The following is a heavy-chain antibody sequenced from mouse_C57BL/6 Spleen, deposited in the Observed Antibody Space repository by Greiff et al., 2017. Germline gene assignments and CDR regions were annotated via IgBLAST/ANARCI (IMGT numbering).Heavy chain of an antibody. CDR1: GYTFTEYT. D-gene: IGHD2-4*01. J-gene: IGHJ4*01. CDR2: FYPGSGSI. CDR3: ARHEANYDYDAPLLMDY. V-gene: IGHV1-62-2*01. Sequence: QVHVKQSGAELVKPGASVKPSCKASGYTFTEYTIHWVKQRSGQGLEWIGWFYPGSGSIKYNEKFKDKATLTADKSSSTVYMELSRLTSEDSAVYFCARHEANYDYDAPLLMDYWGQGTSVTVSS.